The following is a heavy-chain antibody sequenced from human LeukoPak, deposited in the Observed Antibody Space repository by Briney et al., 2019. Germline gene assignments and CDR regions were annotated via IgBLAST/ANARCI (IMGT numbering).Heavy chain of an antibody. J-gene: IGHJ6*02. V-gene: IGHV1-24*01. Sequence: ASVKVSCKASGYTFTGYYMHWVRQAPGKGLEWMGGFDPEDGETIYAQKFQGRVTMTEDTSTDTAYMELSSLRSEDTAVYYCATDSPSGYYYYYGMDVWGQGTTVTVSS. D-gene: IGHD1-26*01. CDR2: FDPEDGET. CDR3: ATDSPSGYYYYYGMDV. CDR1: GYTFTGYY.